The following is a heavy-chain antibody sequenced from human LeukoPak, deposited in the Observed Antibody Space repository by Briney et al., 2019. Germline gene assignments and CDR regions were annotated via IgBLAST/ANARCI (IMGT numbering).Heavy chain of an antibody. Sequence: PGGSLRLSCAASRFTVSDNYMSWVRQAPGKGLEWVSVIYTGGSTYYTDSVKGRFTISRDKSKNTLYLQMNSLRAEDTAVYYCARDHGGQTMTGYFDLWGRGTLVTVSS. CDR1: RFTVSDNY. D-gene: IGHD3-22*01. J-gene: IGHJ2*01. CDR2: IYTGGST. CDR3: ARDHGGQTMTGYFDL. V-gene: IGHV3-66*01.